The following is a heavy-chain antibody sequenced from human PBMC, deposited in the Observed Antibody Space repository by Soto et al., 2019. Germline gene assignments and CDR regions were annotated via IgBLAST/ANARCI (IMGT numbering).Heavy chain of an antibody. D-gene: IGHD1-20*01. CDR2: ITSSGGNA. J-gene: IGHJ1*01. CDR3: ARDMYNNYVNYFHL. V-gene: IGHV3-11*01. Sequence: GGSLRLSCVASGFSFKDYYMTWMRQTPEKGLEWISTITSSGGNAYYAASVKGRVTISRDNAHNSLYLQMSGLRAEDTALYYCARDMYNNYVNYFHLWGQGTLXT. CDR1: GFSFKDYY.